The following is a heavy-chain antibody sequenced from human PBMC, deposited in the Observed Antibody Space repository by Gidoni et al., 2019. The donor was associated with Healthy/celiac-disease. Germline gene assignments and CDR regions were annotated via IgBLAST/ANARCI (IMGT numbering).Heavy chain of an antibody. J-gene: IGHJ3*02. V-gene: IGHV3-21*01. D-gene: IGHD2-21*02. CDR2: ISSSSSYI. Sequence: EVQLVESGGGLVKPGGSLRLSCAASGFTFSSYSMNWVRQAPGKGLEWVSSISSSSSYIYYADSVKGRFTISRDNAKNSLYLQMNSLRAEDTAVYYCARKGRPYCGGDCYDAFDIWGQGTMVTVSS. CDR1: GFTFSSYS. CDR3: ARKGRPYCGGDCYDAFDI.